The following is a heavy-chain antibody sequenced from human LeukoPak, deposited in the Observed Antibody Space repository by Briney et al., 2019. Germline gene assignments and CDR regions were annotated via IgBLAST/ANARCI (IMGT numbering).Heavy chain of an antibody. J-gene: IGHJ4*02. V-gene: IGHV4-59*11. CDR2: IYYSGST. D-gene: IGHD5-18*01. Sequence: SETLSLTCTVSGGSISSHYWSWIRQPPGKGLEWIGYIYYSGSTNYNPSLKSRVTISVDTSKNQFSLKLSSVTAADTAVYYCARGGYSYGSRTFDYWGQGTLVTVSS. CDR1: GGSISSHY. CDR3: ARGGYSYGSRTFDY.